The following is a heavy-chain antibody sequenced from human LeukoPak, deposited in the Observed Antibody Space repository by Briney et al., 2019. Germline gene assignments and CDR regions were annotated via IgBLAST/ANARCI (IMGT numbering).Heavy chain of an antibody. V-gene: IGHV4-39*07. Sequence: PSETLSLTCTVSGGSISSSSYYWGWIRQPPGKGLEWIGSIYYSGSTYYNPSLKSRVTISVDTSKNQFSLKLSSVTAADTAVYYCARGGNSPYYYGSGSYPRRSNWFDPWGQGTLVTVSS. CDR2: IYYSGST. CDR3: ARGGNSPYYYGSGSYPRRSNWFDP. CDR1: GGSISSSSYY. J-gene: IGHJ5*02. D-gene: IGHD3-10*01.